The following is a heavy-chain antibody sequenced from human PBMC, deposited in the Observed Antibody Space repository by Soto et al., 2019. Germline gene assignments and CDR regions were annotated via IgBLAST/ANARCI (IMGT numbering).Heavy chain of an antibody. CDR1: GFTFSSYS. D-gene: IGHD6-13*01. Sequence: GGSLRLSCAASGFTFSSYSMNWVRQAPGKGLEWVSYISSSSSTIYYADSVKGRFTISRDNAKNSLYLQMNSLRDEDTAVYYCARGPIAAAGFYYYYYGMDVWGQGTTVTVS. CDR3: ARGPIAAAGFYYYYYGMDV. J-gene: IGHJ6*02. V-gene: IGHV3-48*02. CDR2: ISSSSSTI.